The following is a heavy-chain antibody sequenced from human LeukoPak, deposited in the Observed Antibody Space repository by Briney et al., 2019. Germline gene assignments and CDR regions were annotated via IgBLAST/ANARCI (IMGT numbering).Heavy chain of an antibody. D-gene: IGHD6-19*01. J-gene: IGHJ4*02. V-gene: IGHV4-34*01. CDR2: INHSGST. CDR1: GGSFSGYY. CDR3: ANLAVAGMDY. Sequence: SETLSLTCAVYGGSFSGYYWSWIRQPPGKGLEWTGEINHSGSTNYNPSPKSRVTISVDTSKNQFSLKLSSVTAADTAVYYCANLAVAGMDYWGQGTLVTVSS.